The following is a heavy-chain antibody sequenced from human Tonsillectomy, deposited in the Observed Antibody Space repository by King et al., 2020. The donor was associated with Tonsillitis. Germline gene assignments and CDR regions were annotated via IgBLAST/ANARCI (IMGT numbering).Heavy chain of an antibody. Sequence: VQLVESGGGVVQPGRSLRLSCATSGFTFSYYGIHLVSQAPGKGLEWVALVSYDGSTKYYADSVKGRFTISRDNSKNTLYLQMNSLRTEDTAVYYCAKDRGYCSTTSCHSLYWGQGTLVTVSS. CDR3: AKDRGYCSTTSCHSLY. CDR2: VSYDGSTK. D-gene: IGHD2-2*01. CDR1: GFTFSYYG. V-gene: IGHV3-30*18. J-gene: IGHJ4*02.